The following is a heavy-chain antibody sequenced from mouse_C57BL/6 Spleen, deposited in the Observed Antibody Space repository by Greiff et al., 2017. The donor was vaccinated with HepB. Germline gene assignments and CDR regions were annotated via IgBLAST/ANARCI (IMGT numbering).Heavy chain of an antibody. CDR2: INPSTGGT. CDR1: GYSFTGYY. J-gene: IGHJ4*01. D-gene: IGHD2-3*01. CDR3: ARVGGYDGYLYAMDY. V-gene: IGHV1-42*01. Sequence: VQLQQSGPELVKPGASVKISCKASGYSFTGYYMNWVKQSPEKSLEWIGEINPSTGGTTYNQKFKAKATLTVDKSSSTAYMQLKSLTSEDSAVYYGARVGGYDGYLYAMDYWGQGTSVTVSS.